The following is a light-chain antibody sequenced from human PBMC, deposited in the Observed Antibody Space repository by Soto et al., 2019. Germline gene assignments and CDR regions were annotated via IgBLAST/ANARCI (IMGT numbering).Light chain of an antibody. V-gene: IGKV1-12*01. CDR2: WAS. CDR3: QQYGSAWT. Sequence: DIQMTQPPSSVSASVGDRVTITCRASQGISSWLAWYQQKPGQPPKLLIYWASTRESGVPDRFRGSGSGTDFTLTISRLEPEDFAVYYCQQYGSAWTFGQGTKVDIK. J-gene: IGKJ1*01. CDR1: QGISSW.